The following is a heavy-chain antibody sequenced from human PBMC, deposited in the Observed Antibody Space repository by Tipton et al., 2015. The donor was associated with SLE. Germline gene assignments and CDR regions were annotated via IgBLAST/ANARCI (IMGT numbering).Heavy chain of an antibody. Sequence: TLSLTCTVSGDSITSYYWSWIRQPAGKGLEWIGRICTSGSTNYNPSLKSRVTISVDTSKNQFSLKLSSVTAADTAVYYCAIAARPDAFDIWGQGTMVTVSS. J-gene: IGHJ3*02. D-gene: IGHD6-6*01. CDR2: ICTSGST. CDR3: AIAARPDAFDI. V-gene: IGHV4-4*07. CDR1: GDSITSYY.